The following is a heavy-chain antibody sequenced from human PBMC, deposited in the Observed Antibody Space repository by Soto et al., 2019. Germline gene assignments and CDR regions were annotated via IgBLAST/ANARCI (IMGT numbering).Heavy chain of an antibody. Sequence: SETLSLTCTVSGGSISSYYWSWIRQPPGKGLEWIGYIYYSGSTNYNPSLKSRVTISVDTSKNQFSLKLSSVTAADTAVYYCARGMIAAAVQYYFDYWGQGTLVTVSS. D-gene: IGHD6-13*01. V-gene: IGHV4-59*01. CDR1: GGSISSYY. J-gene: IGHJ4*02. CDR3: ARGMIAAAVQYYFDY. CDR2: IYYSGST.